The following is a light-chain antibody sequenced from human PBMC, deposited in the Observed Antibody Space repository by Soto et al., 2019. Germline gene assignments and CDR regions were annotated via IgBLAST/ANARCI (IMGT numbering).Light chain of an antibody. J-gene: IGKJ1*01. CDR3: QQYIDSPLT. CDR2: GVS. V-gene: IGKV3-20*01. Sequence: EIVLTQSPGTLALSLGDGATLSCRASETVNRNYLAWYHQKPGQPPRLLIYGVSNRAPGVPDRFSGGGSGTEFTLTIVRLEPDDFGTYYCQQYIDSPLTFGQGTRVDVK. CDR1: ETVNRNY.